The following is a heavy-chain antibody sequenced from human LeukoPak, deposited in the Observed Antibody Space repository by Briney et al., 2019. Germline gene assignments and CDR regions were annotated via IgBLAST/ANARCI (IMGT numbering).Heavy chain of an antibody. Sequence: PSETLSLTCTVSGGSISSYYWSWIRQPPGKGLEWIGYIYYSGSTNYNPSLKSRVTISVDTSKNQFSLKLSSVTAADTAVYYCARDHPRSWVVPGAFDIWGQGTMATVSS. J-gene: IGHJ3*02. D-gene: IGHD2-15*01. V-gene: IGHV4-59*01. CDR1: GGSISSYY. CDR2: IYYSGST. CDR3: ARDHPRSWVVPGAFDI.